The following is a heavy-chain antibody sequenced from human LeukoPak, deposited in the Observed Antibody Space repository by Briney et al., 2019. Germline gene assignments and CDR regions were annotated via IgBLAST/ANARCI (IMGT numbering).Heavy chain of an antibody. CDR3: AKDRYYESSGSYFDY. CDR2: ISGSGGST. D-gene: IGHD3-22*01. J-gene: IGHJ4*02. CDR1: GFTFSSYA. V-gene: IGHV3-23*01. Sequence: GGSLRLSCAASGFTFSSYAMSWVRQVPGKGLEWVSAISGSGGSTYYADSVKGRFTISRDSSKNTLYLEMNSLRAEDTAVYYCAKDRYYESSGSYFDYRGQGTLVTVSS.